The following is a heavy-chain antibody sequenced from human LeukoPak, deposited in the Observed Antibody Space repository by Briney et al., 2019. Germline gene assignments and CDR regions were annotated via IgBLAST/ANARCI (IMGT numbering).Heavy chain of an antibody. CDR2: INAGNGNT. V-gene: IGHV1-3*01. D-gene: IGHD1-1*01. CDR1: GYTFTSYA. Sequence: ASVRVSCKASGYTFTSYAMHWVRQAPGKRREGMGWINAGNGNTKYSQKFQGRVTITRDTSASTAYMELSSLRSEDTAVYYCAREGNWNDVGFDYWGQGTLVTVSS. CDR3: AREGNWNDVGFDY. J-gene: IGHJ4*02.